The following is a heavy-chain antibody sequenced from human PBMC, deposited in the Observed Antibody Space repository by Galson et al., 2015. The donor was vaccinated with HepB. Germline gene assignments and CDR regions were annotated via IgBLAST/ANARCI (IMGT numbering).Heavy chain of an antibody. CDR1: GFTFSSYG. D-gene: IGHD3-16*01. J-gene: IGHJ4*02. CDR3: AKAGGITGGFDY. V-gene: IGHV3-30*18. CDR2: ISYDGSNK. Sequence: SLRLSCAASGFTFSSYGMHWVRQAPGKGLEWVAVISYDGSNKYYADSVKGRFTISRDNSKNTLYLQMNSLRAEDTAVYYCAKAGGITGGFDYWGQGTLVTVSS.